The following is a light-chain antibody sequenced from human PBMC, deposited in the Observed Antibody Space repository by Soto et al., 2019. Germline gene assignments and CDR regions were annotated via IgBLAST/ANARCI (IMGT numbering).Light chain of an antibody. CDR3: QSYDKRVTAYV. Sequence: QSALTQPPSVSGAPGQRVTVSCTGTSSNIGAGYEVHWYHQLPGTAPKLLVSGNGNRPSGVPDRLSASKSGTSASLAITGRQAEDEGNYFCQSYDKRVTAYVFGSGTKLTVL. CDR1: SSNIGAGYE. V-gene: IGLV1-40*01. J-gene: IGLJ1*01. CDR2: GNG.